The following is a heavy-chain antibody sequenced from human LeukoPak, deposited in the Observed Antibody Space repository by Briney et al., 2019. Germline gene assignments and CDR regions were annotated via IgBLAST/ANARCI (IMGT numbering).Heavy chain of an antibody. J-gene: IGHJ3*02. Sequence: GGSLRLSCAASGFTFSSYAMSWVRQAPGKGLEWVSAISGSGGSTYYADSVKGRFTISRDNSKNTLYLQMNSLRAEDTAVYYCAKLGMAYCGGDCHFDAFDIWGQGTMVTVSS. CDR3: AKLGMAYCGGDCHFDAFDI. V-gene: IGHV3-23*01. CDR2: ISGSGGST. D-gene: IGHD2-21*01. CDR1: GFTFSSYA.